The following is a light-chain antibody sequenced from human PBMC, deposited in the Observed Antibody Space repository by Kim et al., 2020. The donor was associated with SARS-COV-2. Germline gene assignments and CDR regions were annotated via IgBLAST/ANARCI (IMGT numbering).Light chain of an antibody. CDR3: QSYNNGNQV. Sequence: NFMLTQPHSVSESPGKTVTISCTRSSGSIANNYVQWYQQRPGSAPTIVIYDNKQRPSGVPDRFSGSIDSSSNSASLSISGLRTEDEADYYCQSYNNGNQVFGGGTQLTV. CDR2: DNK. CDR1: SGSIANNY. V-gene: IGLV6-57*04. J-gene: IGLJ2*01.